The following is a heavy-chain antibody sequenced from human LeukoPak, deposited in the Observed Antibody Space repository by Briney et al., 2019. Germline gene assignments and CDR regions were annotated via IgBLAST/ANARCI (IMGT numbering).Heavy chain of an antibody. CDR1: GFTFSSYG. Sequence: PGGSLRLPCAASGFTFSSYGMHWVRQAPGKGLEWVAFIRYDGSNKYYADSVKGRFTISRDNSKNTLYLQMNSLRAEDTAVYYCAKGGRGYSYGSFDYWGQGTLVTVSS. D-gene: IGHD5-18*01. V-gene: IGHV3-30*02. J-gene: IGHJ4*02. CDR2: IRYDGSNK. CDR3: AKGGRGYSYGSFDY.